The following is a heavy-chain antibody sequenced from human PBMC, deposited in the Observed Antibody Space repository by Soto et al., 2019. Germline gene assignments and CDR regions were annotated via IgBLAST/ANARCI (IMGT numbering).Heavy chain of an antibody. CDR2: INPGGST. V-gene: IGHV1-46*01. J-gene: IGHJ4*02. Sequence: QVQLVQSGAEVKKPGASVKVSCKASGYTFTSYYMHWVRQAPGQGLEWMGIINPGGSTSYAQKFQGRVTMTRDTSTSTVYMELSSLRSEDTAVYYCARVGYSGYDFDYWGQGTLVTVSS. D-gene: IGHD5-12*01. CDR1: GYTFTSYY. CDR3: ARVGYSGYDFDY.